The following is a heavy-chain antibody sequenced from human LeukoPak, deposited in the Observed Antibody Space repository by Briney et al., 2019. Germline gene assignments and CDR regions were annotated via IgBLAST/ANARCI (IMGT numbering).Heavy chain of an antibody. D-gene: IGHD6-6*01. Sequence: GGSLRLSCVTSGFTFTNYAMNWVRQAPGKGLEWVSVISASGGTTSYADTVEGRFTISRDTSKNTLYLQMNSLRAEDTAVYYCVKDQGAARRAPDYWGQGTLVTVSS. J-gene: IGHJ4*02. CDR1: GFTFTNYA. V-gene: IGHV3-23*01. CDR3: VKDQGAARRAPDY. CDR2: ISASGGTT.